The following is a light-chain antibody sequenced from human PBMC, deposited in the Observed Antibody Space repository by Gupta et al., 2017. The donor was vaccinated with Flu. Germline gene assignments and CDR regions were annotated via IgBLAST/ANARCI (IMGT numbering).Light chain of an antibody. J-gene: IGKJ1*01. CDR1: QSIGKY. CDR2: TAP. CDR3: QETDRKFPLWA. V-gene: IGKV1-39*01. Sequence: DIQMTQSPSSLSASIGDRVTITCLARQSIGKYLNWYQQKPGRAPKLLIYTAPSLQGGVTSKFSGSGDGTDFTLTIISRQPEDFGAYYCQETDRKFPLWAFGQGTEVEIK.